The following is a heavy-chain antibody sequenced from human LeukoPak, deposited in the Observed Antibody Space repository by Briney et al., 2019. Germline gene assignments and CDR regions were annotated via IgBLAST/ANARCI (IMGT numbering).Heavy chain of an antibody. V-gene: IGHV4-39*02. CDR3: ARDPYSGWHLGHDAFDI. CDR1: GGSVSSSNYY. Sequence: KASETLSLTCTVSGGSVSSSNYYWGWIRQPPGKGLEWIGSIYYSGSTYYIPYLKSRVSISVDTSKNQFSLKLTSVTAADTAVYYCARDPYSGWHLGHDAFDIWGQGTMVTVSS. J-gene: IGHJ3*02. D-gene: IGHD6-19*01. CDR2: IYYSGST.